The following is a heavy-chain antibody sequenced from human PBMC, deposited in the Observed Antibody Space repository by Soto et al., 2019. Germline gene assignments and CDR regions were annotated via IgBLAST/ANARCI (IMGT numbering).Heavy chain of an antibody. J-gene: IGHJ6*02. CDR1: GFTFSSYW. D-gene: IGHD4-17*01. V-gene: IGHV3-74*01. Sequence: EVQLVESGGGLVQPGGSLRLSCAASGFTFSSYWMHWVRQAPGKGLVWVSRINSDGSSTSYADSVKGRFTISRDNAKNTLYLQMNSLRAEDTAVYYCARSYGDYYYYGMDVWGQGTTVTVSS. CDR3: ARSYGDYYYYGMDV. CDR2: INSDGSST.